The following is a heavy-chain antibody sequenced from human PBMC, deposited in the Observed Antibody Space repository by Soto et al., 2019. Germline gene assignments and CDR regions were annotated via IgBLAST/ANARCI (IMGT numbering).Heavy chain of an antibody. Sequence: LSLTCTVSGGSVSSGAYYWTLIRQRPGKGLEWIGYIYYSGSTYYSPSLKSRLSISLDTSKNQFSLRLSSVTAADTAMYYCARARLRAVYAFDIWGRGTMVTVSS. J-gene: IGHJ3*02. CDR3: ARARLRAVYAFDI. CDR2: IYYSGST. D-gene: IGHD5-12*01. V-gene: IGHV4-31*03. CDR1: GGSVSSGAYY.